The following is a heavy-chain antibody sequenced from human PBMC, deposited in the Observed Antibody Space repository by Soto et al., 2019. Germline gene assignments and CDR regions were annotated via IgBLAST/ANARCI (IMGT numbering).Heavy chain of an antibody. V-gene: IGHV3-30*03. D-gene: IGHD3-16*01. CDR1: GFAFPNYG. CDR2: ISNDGSKK. Sequence: QVQVVESGGNIVQPGTSLRLSCAASGFAFPNYGIHWVRQAPGKGLEWVGHISNDGSKKFYADSVKGRFTISRDNSENTAYLQMTSLRPDDTAVFYCARDVAMPTGFGLGYWGQGTLVTVSS. CDR3: ARDVAMPTGFGLGY. J-gene: IGHJ4*02.